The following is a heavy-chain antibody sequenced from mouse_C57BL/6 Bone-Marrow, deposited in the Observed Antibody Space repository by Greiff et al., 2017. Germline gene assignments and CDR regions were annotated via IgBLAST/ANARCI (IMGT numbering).Heavy chain of an antibody. J-gene: IGHJ3*01. Sequence: EVQLVESGGDLVKPGGSLKLSCAASGFTFSSYGMSWVRQTPDKRLEWVATISSGGSYTYYPDSVKGRFTISRDNAKNTLYLQMSSLKSEDTAMYYCARRIYYGYGGFAYWGQVTLVTVSA. CDR1: GFTFSSYG. D-gene: IGHD2-2*01. CDR2: ISSGGSYT. V-gene: IGHV5-6*01. CDR3: ARRIYYGYGGFAY.